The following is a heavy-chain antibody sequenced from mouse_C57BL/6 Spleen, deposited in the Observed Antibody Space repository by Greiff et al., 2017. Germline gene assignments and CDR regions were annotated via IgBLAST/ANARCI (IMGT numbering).Heavy chain of an antibody. J-gene: IGHJ1*03. D-gene: IGHD1-1*01. V-gene: IGHV5-17*01. CDR1: GFTFSDYG. Sequence: DVQLVESGGGLVKPGGSLKLSCAASGFTFSDYGMHWVRQAPEKGLEWVAYISSGSSTIYYADTVKGRFTISRDNATNTLFLQMTSLRSEDTAMYYCARLYGSSYWDFDVWGTGTTVTVSS. CDR2: ISSGSSTI. CDR3: ARLYGSSYWDFDV.